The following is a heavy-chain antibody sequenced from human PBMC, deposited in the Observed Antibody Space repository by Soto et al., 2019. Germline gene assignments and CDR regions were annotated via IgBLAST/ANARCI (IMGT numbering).Heavy chain of an antibody. D-gene: IGHD6-13*01. CDR1: GGSISRSSYY. J-gene: IGHJ4*02. CDR2: IYYSGST. CDR3: ARRVGRARFDY. V-gene: IGHV4-39*01. Sequence: QLQLQESGPGLVKPSETLSLTCTVSGGSISRSSYYWGWIRQPPGKGLEWIGSIYYSGSTYYNLSLKSRVTISVDTSKNQFSLKLSSATAADTAVYYCARRVGRARFDYWGQGTLVTVSS.